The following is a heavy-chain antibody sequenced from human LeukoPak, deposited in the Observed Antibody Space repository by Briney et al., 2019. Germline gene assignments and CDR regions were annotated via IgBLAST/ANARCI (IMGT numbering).Heavy chain of an antibody. CDR3: ARMIAEVGATYNWFDP. V-gene: IGHV7-4-1*02. Sequence: ASVKVSCKASGYTFTSYAMNWVRQAPGQRLEWMGWINTNTGNPTYAQGFTGRFVFSLDTSVSTAYLQISSLKAEDTAVYYCARMIAEVGATYNWFDPWGQGTLVTVSS. J-gene: IGHJ5*02. CDR1: GYTFTSYA. CDR2: INTNTGNP. D-gene: IGHD1-26*01.